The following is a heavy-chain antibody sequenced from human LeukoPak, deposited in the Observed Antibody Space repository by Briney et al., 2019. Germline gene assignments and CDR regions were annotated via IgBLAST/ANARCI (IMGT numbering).Heavy chain of an antibody. V-gene: IGHV1-69*05. CDR1: GGTFSSYA. CDR2: IIPIFGTA. CDR3: ARERPPGDSSNWFLEGYFDI. D-gene: IGHD6-13*01. J-gene: IGHJ4*02. Sequence: ASVKVSRKASGGTFSSYAITWVRQAPGQGLEWMGRIIPIFGTANYAQKFQGRVTITTDESTSTAYMELSTLRSDDTAVYYCARERPPGDSSNWFLEGYFDIWGQGTLVTVSS.